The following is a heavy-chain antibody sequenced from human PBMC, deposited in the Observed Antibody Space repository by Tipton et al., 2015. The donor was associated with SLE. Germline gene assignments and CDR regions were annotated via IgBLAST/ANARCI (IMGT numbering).Heavy chain of an antibody. Sequence: TLSLTCTVSGGSISSYYWSWIRQPPGKGLEWIGYIYYSGSTNYNPSLKSRVTISVDTSKNQFSLKLSSVTAADTAVYYCATSWRGYCSSTSCYKGGFDYWGQGTLVTVSS. D-gene: IGHD2-2*02. V-gene: IGHV4-59*12. J-gene: IGHJ4*02. CDR3: ATSWRGYCSSTSCYKGGFDY. CDR2: IYYSGST. CDR1: GGSISSYY.